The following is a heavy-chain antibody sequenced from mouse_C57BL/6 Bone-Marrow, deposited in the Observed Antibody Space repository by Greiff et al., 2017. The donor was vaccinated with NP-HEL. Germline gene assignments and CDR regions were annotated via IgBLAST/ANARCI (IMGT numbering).Heavy chain of an antibody. CDR3: ARRYEAY. CDR2: ISYDGSN. V-gene: IGHV3-6*01. CDR1: GYSITSGYY. D-gene: IGHD2-12*01. J-gene: IGHJ3*01. Sequence: EVQLQESGPGLVKPSQSLSLTCSVTGYSITSGYYWNWIRQFPGNQLEWMGYISYDGSNNYNPSLKNRISITRDTSKNQFFLKLNSVTTEDTATYYCARRYEAYWGQGTLVTVSA.